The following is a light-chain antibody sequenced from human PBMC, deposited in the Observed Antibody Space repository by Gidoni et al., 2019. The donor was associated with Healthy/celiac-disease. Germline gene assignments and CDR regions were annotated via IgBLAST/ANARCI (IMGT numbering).Light chain of an antibody. V-gene: IGLV2-14*01. CDR3: SSYTSSSTPYV. CDR1: SSDVGGYNY. J-gene: IGLJ1*01. CDR2: AVS. Sequence: QSALTQPASVSGSPGQSITISCTGTSSDVGGYNYVSWYQQHPGKAPKLMIYAVSKRPSGVSNRFSGSKSGNTASLTISGLQAEDEAYYYCSSYTSSSTPYVFGTGTKVTVL.